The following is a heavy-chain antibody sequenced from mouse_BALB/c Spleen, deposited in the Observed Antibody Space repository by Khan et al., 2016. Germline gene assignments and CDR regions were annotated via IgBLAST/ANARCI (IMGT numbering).Heavy chain of an antibody. CDR2: IWSGGST. D-gene: IGHD2-1*01. CDR1: GFSLTSYG. Sequence: QVQLKQSGPGLVQPSQSLSITCTVSGFSLTSYGVHWVRQSPGKGLEWLGVIWSGGSTDYNAAFISRLSISKDNSKSQVFFKMNSLQANDKAIYYCARKDGNYAAMDYWGQGTSVTVSS. J-gene: IGHJ4*01. V-gene: IGHV2-2*02. CDR3: ARKDGNYAAMDY.